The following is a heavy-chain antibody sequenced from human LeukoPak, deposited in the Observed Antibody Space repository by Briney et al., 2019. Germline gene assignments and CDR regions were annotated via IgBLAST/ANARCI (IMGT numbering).Heavy chain of an antibody. CDR2: ISGSGGST. J-gene: IGHJ4*02. V-gene: IGHV3-23*01. Sequence: PGGSLRRYCAASGFTFSSYAMSWVPHAPGKGLEWVSAISGSGGSTYYADSVKGRFTISRDNSKNTMYLQMNSLSAEDTAVYYCARGGVVGALDFWGQGALVTVSS. CDR3: ARGGVVGALDF. D-gene: IGHD1-26*01. CDR1: GFTFSSYA.